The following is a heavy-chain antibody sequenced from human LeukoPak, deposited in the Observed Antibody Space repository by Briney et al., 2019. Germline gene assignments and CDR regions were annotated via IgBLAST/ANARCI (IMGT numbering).Heavy chain of an antibody. CDR1: GYTFTSYY. CDR3: ARGRADKQWLAGRFDY. D-gene: IGHD6-19*01. CDR2: INPSGGST. Sequence: ASVKVSCKASGYTFTSYYMHWVQQAPGQGLEWMGIINPSGGSTSYAQKFQGRVTMTRDMSTSTVYMELSSLRSEDTAVYYCARGRADKQWLAGRFDYWGQGTLVTVSS. V-gene: IGHV1-46*01. J-gene: IGHJ4*02.